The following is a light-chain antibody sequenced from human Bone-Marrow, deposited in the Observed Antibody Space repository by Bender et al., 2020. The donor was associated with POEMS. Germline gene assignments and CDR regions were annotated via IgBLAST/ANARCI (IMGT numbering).Light chain of an antibody. Sequence: QSALTQPASVSGSPGQSITISCTGTSSDVGSYNLVSWYQHLPGTAPKLLIYANINRPSEIPDRFSGSQSGTSASLAITGLQSEDEAAYFCQSYDSDLNGWVFGGGTKLTVL. V-gene: IGLV2-14*02. CDR3: QSYDSDLNGWV. CDR1: SSDVGSYNL. CDR2: ANI. J-gene: IGLJ3*02.